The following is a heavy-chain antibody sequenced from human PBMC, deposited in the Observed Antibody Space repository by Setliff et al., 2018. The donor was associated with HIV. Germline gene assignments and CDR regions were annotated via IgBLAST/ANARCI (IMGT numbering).Heavy chain of an antibody. D-gene: IGHD2-2*01. CDR1: GYTFTSYD. CDR3: AKGIVVVPAAEYYFDY. V-gene: IGHV1-8*03. CDR2: MNPNSGNT. Sequence: ASVKVSCKASGYTFTSYDINWVRQATGQGLEWMGWMNPNSGNTGYAQKFQGRVTITTDESTSTAYMELSSLRSEDTAVYYCAKGIVVVPAAEYYFDYWGQGTLVTVSS. J-gene: IGHJ4*02.